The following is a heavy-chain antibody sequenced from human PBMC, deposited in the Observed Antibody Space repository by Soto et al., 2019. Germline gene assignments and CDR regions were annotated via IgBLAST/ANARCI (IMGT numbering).Heavy chain of an antibody. Sequence: QVQLVQSGAEVKKTGSSVKVSCKASGGTFSIYGFSWVRQAPGQGLEWVGWINPNVGGGTVYAQKFQGRVTMTADTSTNIASMDLTSLRGDDTAVYYCVGSRTGALDYWGPGALVTVSS. V-gene: IGHV1-69*06. J-gene: IGHJ4*02. CDR3: VGSRTGALDY. CDR2: INPNVGGGT. CDR1: GGTFSIYG. D-gene: IGHD7-27*01.